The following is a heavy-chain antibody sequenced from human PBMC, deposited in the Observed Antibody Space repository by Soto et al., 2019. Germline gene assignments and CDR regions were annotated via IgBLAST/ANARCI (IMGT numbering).Heavy chain of an antibody. CDR2: IHYSGST. V-gene: IGHV4-59*01. D-gene: IGHD3-22*01. Sequence: QVQLQESGPGLVKPSETLSLTCAVSGGSISSYYWSWIRQPPGKGLEWIGYIHYSGSTNYNPSLKSRVTISLDRSKNHFSLKLYSVTAADTAVYYCARDPDHDSSGYYFKYWGQGTLVTVSS. CDR1: GGSISSYY. J-gene: IGHJ4*02. CDR3: ARDPDHDSSGYYFKY.